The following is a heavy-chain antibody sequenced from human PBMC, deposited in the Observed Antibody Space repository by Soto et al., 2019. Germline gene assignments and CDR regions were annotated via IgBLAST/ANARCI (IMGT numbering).Heavy chain of an antibody. J-gene: IGHJ3*02. CDR1: GFTFSSYA. CDR3: ARGAATAGYDAFDI. D-gene: IGHD6-25*01. CDR2: ISYDGSNK. V-gene: IGHV3-30-3*01. Sequence: GGSLRLSCAASGFTFSSYAMHWVRQAPGKGLEWVAVISYDGSNKYYADSVKGRFTISRDNSKNTLYLQMNSLRAEDTAVYYCARGAATAGYDAFDIWGQGTIVTVSS.